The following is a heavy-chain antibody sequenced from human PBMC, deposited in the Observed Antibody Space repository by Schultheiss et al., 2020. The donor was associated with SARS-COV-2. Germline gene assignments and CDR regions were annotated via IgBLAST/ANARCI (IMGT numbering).Heavy chain of an antibody. CDR3: ARARYTIAARPSDY. J-gene: IGHJ4*02. V-gene: IGHV1-69*05. Sequence: SVKVSCKASGGTFSSYAISWVRQAPGQGLEWMGGIIPIFGTANYAQKFQGRVTMTTDTSTSTAYMELRSLRSDDTAVYYCARARYTIAARPSDYWGQGTLVTVSS. CDR2: IIPIFGTA. D-gene: IGHD6-6*01. CDR1: GGTFSSYA.